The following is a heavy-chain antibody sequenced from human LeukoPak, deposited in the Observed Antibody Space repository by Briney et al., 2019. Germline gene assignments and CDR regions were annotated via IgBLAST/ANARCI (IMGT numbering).Heavy chain of an antibody. D-gene: IGHD5-12*01. CDR2: INPNSGGT. Sequence: ASVKVFCKASGYTFTGYYMHWVRQAPGQGLEWMGWINPNSGGTNYAQKFQGRVTMTRDTSISTAYMELSSLTSDDTAVCYCARGRFSGYGADWGQGTLVTVSS. V-gene: IGHV1-2*02. CDR1: GYTFTGYY. CDR3: ARGRFSGYGAD. J-gene: IGHJ4*02.